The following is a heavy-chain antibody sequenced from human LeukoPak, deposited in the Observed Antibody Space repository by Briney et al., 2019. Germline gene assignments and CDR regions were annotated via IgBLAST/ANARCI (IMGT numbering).Heavy chain of an antibody. CDR3: AREGQQWLVRGGYYFDY. V-gene: IGHV3-23*01. CDR2: ISGSGGST. CDR1: GFTFSSYA. D-gene: IGHD6-19*01. J-gene: IGHJ4*02. Sequence: GGSLRLSCAASGFTFSSYAMSWVRQAPGKGLEWVSAISGSGGSTYYADSVKGRFTISRDNAKNSLYLQMNSLRAEDTAVYYCAREGQQWLVRGGYYFDYWGQGTLVTVSS.